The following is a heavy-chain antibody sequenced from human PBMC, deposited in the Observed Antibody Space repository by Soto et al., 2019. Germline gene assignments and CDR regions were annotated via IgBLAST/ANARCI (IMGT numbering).Heavy chain of an antibody. D-gene: IGHD2-2*01. Sequence: SETLCLTCAVSCGSISSYYWSWIRQPPGKGLEWIGYIYYSGSTNYNPSLKSRVTISIDTSENQFSLKLSSVTAADTAVYYCARQSKYCSSTSCFSDYWGQGTLVTSPQ. V-gene: IGHV4-59*08. J-gene: IGHJ4*02. CDR1: CGSISSYY. CDR3: ARQSKYCSSTSCFSDY. CDR2: IYYSGST.